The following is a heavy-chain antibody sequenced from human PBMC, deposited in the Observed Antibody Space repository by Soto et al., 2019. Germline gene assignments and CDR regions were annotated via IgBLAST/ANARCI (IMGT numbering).Heavy chain of an antibody. Sequence: ASVKVSCKASGYTFTRDQIHWVRQAPGQGLEWMGMIDPSGGKTNYAQKFQGRVTMTRDTSTSTVYMALSSLRSEDTAIYFCGRVMRSLLSITALDTWGQGTLVTVSS. J-gene: IGHJ5*02. CDR2: IDPSGGKT. CDR1: GYTFTRDQ. D-gene: IGHD3-10*01. CDR3: GRVMRSLLSITALDT. V-gene: IGHV1-46*01.